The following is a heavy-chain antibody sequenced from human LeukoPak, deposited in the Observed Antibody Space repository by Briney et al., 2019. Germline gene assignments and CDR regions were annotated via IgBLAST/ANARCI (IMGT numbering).Heavy chain of an antibody. CDR3: ARVNWGNGGYSYSPHP. D-gene: IGHD5-18*01. J-gene: IGHJ5*02. CDR1: GYTFTGYY. CDR2: INPNSGGT. Sequence: ASVKVSCKASGYTFTGYYMHWVRQAPGQGLEWMGWINPNSGGTNYAQKFQGRVTMTRDTSISTAYMELSRLRSDDTAVYYCARVNWGNGGYSYSPHPWGQGTLVTVSS. V-gene: IGHV1-2*02.